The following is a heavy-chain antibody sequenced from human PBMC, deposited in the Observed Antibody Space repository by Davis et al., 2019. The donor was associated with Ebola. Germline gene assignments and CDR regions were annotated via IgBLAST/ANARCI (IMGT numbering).Heavy chain of an antibody. J-gene: IGHJ2*01. CDR1: GFSVSDKY. V-gene: IGHV3-53*01. D-gene: IGHD4-17*01. Sequence: GESLKISCAASGFSVSDKYMSWVRQAPGKGLEWVSVLYRDGRTYYADSVKGRFTISRDNSENTLYLQMNSLRAEDTAVYYCARHASGDFWYFGLWGRGTLVTVSS. CDR3: ARHASGDFWYFGL. CDR2: LYRDGRT.